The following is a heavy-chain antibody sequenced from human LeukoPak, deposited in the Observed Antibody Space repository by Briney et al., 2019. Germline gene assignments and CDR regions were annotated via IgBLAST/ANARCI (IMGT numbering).Heavy chain of an antibody. CDR1: GFTFSGYG. D-gene: IGHD6-19*01. J-gene: IGHJ4*02. CDR2: ISYDGSNK. Sequence: PGRSLRLSCAASGFTFSGYGMHWVRQAPGKGLEWVAVISYDGSNKYYADSVKGRFTVSRDNSKNRLYLQMNSLRAEDTAVYYCAKVLRGQWLAKPFYYFDYWGQGTLVTVSS. V-gene: IGHV3-30*18. CDR3: AKVLRGQWLAKPFYYFDY.